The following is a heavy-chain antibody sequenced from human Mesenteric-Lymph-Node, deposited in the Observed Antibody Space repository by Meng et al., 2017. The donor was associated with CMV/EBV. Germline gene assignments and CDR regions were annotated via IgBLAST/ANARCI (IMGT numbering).Heavy chain of an antibody. CDR1: GYTFTAFC. Sequence: ASVKVSCKASGYTFTAFCIHWMRQAPGQGLEWVGWIHPNSGTTNYAQNFQGRVTMTRDTSITTAYMDLSSLRIDDTAVYYCARGDTVVTPDYWGRGTLVTVSS. D-gene: IGHD4-23*01. CDR3: ARGDTVVTPDY. J-gene: IGHJ4*02. V-gene: IGHV1-2*02. CDR2: IHPNSGTT.